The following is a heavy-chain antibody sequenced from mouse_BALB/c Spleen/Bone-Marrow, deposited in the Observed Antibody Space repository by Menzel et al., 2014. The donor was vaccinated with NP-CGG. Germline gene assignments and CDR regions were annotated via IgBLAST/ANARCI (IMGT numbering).Heavy chain of an antibody. CDR1: GFSLSSYG. V-gene: IGHV2-9*02. J-gene: IGHJ4*01. D-gene: IGHD1-1*01. Sequence: VQLQQSGPGLVAPSQSLSITCTVSGFSLSSYGVHWVRRPPGKGLEWLGVIWAGGSTNYNSALMSRLSISKDNSKSQVFLKMNSLQTDDTAMYYCARPYYYGSYYAMDYWGQGTSVTVSS. CDR2: IWAGGST. CDR3: ARPYYYGSYYAMDY.